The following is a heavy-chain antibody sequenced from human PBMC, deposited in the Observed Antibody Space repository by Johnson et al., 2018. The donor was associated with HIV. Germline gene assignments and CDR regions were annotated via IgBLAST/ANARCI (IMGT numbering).Heavy chain of an antibody. J-gene: IGHJ3*02. CDR3: ARGWELLTPAFDI. Sequence: VQLVESGGGLVQPGGSLRLSCAASGFTFSSYAMHWVRQAPGKGLEYVSAICCNGGSTYYANSVKGRFTISRDNSKNTLDLQMGSLRAEDMAVYYCARGWELLTPAFDIWGQGTMVTVSS. CDR2: ICCNGGST. V-gene: IGHV3-64*01. D-gene: IGHD1-26*01. CDR1: GFTFSSYA.